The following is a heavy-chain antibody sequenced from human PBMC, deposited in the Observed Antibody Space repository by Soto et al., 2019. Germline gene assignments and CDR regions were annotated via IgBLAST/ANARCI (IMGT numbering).Heavy chain of an antibody. J-gene: IGHJ5*02. V-gene: IGHV4-61*01. CDR1: GGSVSSGSYY. CDR3: ARDLYGEGWFYP. CDR2: IYYSGST. D-gene: IGHD4-17*01. Sequence: SETLSLTCTVSGGSVSSGSYYWSWILQPPGKGLEWIGYIYYSGSTNYNPSLKSRVTISVDTSKNQFSLKLSSVTAADTAVYYCARDLYGEGWFYPWGQGTLVTVSS.